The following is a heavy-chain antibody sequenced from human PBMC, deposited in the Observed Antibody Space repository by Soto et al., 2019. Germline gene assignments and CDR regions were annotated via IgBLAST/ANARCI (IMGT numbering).Heavy chain of an antibody. Sequence: QVQLVESGGGVVQPGRSLRLSCAASGFTFRSYAMHWVRQAPGKGLECVAVISYDGSNKFYRDYVKGRFTISRDNSKTTLYLQINSLRYEDTAVYYCARGDREDTAVVVGVRPGEYGVDVWGQGTTVTVSS. D-gene: IGHD2-15*01. CDR2: ISYDGSNK. J-gene: IGHJ6*02. CDR1: GFTFRSYA. CDR3: ARGDREDTAVVVGVRPGEYGVDV. V-gene: IGHV3-30-3*01.